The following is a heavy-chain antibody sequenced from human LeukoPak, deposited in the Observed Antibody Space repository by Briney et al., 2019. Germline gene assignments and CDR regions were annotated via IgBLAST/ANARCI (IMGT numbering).Heavy chain of an antibody. V-gene: IGHV3-21*01. CDR3: ARARTPYGSGRHDAFDI. CDR2: ISSSDNFI. J-gene: IGHJ3*02. D-gene: IGHD3-10*01. CDR1: GFTFSDYS. Sequence: GGSLRLSCAASGFTFSDYSMNWVRQAPGKGLEWVSSISSSDNFIYYADSVKGRFTVSRFNANNSLYLQVNSLRVEDTAVYYCARARTPYGSGRHDAFDIWGQGTMVTVSS.